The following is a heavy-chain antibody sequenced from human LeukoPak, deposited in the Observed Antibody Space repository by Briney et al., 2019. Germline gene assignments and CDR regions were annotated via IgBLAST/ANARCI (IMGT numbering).Heavy chain of an antibody. V-gene: IGHV1-69*13. CDR1: GGIFSSYA. CDR2: IIPIFGTA. CDR3: ARSHGITMVRGVSLGAFDI. D-gene: IGHD3-10*01. Sequence: ASVKVSCKASGGIFSSYAISWVRQAPGQGLEWMGGIIPIFGTANYAQKFQGRVTITADESTSTAYMEPSSLRSEDTAMYYCARSHGITMVRGVSLGAFDIWGQGTMVTVSS. J-gene: IGHJ3*02.